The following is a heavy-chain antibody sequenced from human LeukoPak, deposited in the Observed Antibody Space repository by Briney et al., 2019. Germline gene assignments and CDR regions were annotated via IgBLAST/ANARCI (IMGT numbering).Heavy chain of an antibody. CDR2: ISAYNGNT. J-gene: IGHJ4*02. CDR1: GYTFTSYG. Sequence: ASVKVSCKASGYTFTSYGISWVRQAPGQGLEWMGWISAYNGNTNYAQKFQGRVAMTTDTSTSIVYMELRSLRSDDTAVYYCARDLSSVWYGREIDYWGQGTLVTVSS. V-gene: IGHV1-18*04. CDR3: ARDLSSVWYGREIDY. D-gene: IGHD6-19*01.